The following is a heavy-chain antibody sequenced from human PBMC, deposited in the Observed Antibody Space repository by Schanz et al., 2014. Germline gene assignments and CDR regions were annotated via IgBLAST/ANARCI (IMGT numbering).Heavy chain of an antibody. J-gene: IGHJ4*02. V-gene: IGHV3-7*01. CDR2: INNDGSQK. D-gene: IGHD6-25*01. Sequence: DVQLAESGGGLVQPGGSLRLACAASRFTFSNYWVGWVRQAPGKGLESVASINNDGSQKFYVDSVKGRFAVSRDNPKNSLYLQMNSLRVEDTAVYYCVSGYTSGFWGQGTLVTVSS. CDR3: VSGYTSGF. CDR1: RFTFSNYW.